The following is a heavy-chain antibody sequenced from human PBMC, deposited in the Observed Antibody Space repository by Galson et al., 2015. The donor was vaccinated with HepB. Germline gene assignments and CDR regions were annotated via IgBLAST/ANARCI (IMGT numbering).Heavy chain of an antibody. V-gene: IGHV3-66*01. CDR2: IYSSGTT. CDR3: TRVPYGAARMYYFDY. CDR1: GFSASNNY. D-gene: IGHD6-6*01. J-gene: IGHJ4*02. Sequence: SLRLSCAASGFSASNNYMSWVRQAPGKGLEWVSIIYSSGTTYYADPVKGRFTISRDSSKNILFLQMDSVRADDTAVYFCTRVPYGAARMYYFDYWGQGTRVTVSS.